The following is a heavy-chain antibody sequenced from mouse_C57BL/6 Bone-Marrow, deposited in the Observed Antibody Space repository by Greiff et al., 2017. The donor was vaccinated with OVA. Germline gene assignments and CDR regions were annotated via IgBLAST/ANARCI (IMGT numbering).Heavy chain of an antibody. J-gene: IGHJ1*03. CDR3: TTWDNGCFDV. CDR2: IDPENGDT. D-gene: IGHD1-3*01. CDR1: GFNIKDDY. V-gene: IGHV14-4*01. Sequence: VQLQQSGAELVRPGASVKLSCTASGFNIKDDYMHWVKQRPEQGLEWIGWIDPENGDTDYASTFPGKAPLTSDTSSNTAYLQLSSLTAEDTAVYYCTTWDNGCFDVWGTGTTVTVSA.